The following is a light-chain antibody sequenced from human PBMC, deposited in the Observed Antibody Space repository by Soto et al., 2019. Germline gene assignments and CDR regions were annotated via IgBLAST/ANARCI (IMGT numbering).Light chain of an antibody. V-gene: IGKV3-20*01. J-gene: IGKJ1*01. CDR2: GAS. CDR3: QQYGTSPRT. Sequence: EIVLTQSPVTLSLSPGERATLSCRASQSVSSNYLAWYQQKPGQAPRLLMYGASRRATGIPDRFSGSGSGTEFTFTISRLEPEDYAVYHCQQYGTSPRTFGQGTKVDIK. CDR1: QSVSSNY.